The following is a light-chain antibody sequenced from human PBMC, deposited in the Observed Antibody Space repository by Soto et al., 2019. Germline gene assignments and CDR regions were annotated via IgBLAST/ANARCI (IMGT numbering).Light chain of an antibody. J-gene: IGLJ2*01. CDR3: SAYTTSSTVV. CDR1: SSDIGGYNF. V-gene: IGLV2-14*01. CDR2: EVS. Sequence: QSVLTQPASVSGSPGQSITISCTGTSSDIGGYNFVSWYQQHPGKAPKILISEVSNRPSGVSNRFSGSKSGNTASLPISGLQAEDEADYYCSAYTTSSTVVFGGGTKLTVL.